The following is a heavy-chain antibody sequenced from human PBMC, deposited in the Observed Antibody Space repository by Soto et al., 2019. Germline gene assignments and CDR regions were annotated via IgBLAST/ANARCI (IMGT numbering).Heavy chain of an antibody. D-gene: IGHD3-3*01. V-gene: IGHV1-69*04. CDR2: IIPILGIA. J-gene: IGHJ6*03. Sequence: SVKVCCKASGGTFSSYTISWVRQAPGQGLEWMGRIIPILGIANYAQKFQGRVTITADKSTSTAYMELSSLRSEDTAVYYCARENTIFGVVINYYYYYMDVWGKGTTVTVSS. CDR1: GGTFSSYT. CDR3: ARENTIFGVVINYYYYYMDV.